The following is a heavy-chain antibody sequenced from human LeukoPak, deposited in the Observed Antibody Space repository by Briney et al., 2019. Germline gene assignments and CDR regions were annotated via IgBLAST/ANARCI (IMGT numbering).Heavy chain of an antibody. J-gene: IGHJ6*03. CDR1: GFTFSSYG. CDR2: ISGSGGST. Sequence: GGTLRLSCAASGFTFSSYGMSWVRQAPGKGLEWVSAISGSGGSTYYADSVKGRFTISRDNSKNTLYLQMNSLRAEDTAVYYCAKDRCNNGIGCYYYYMDLWGKGTTVTISS. V-gene: IGHV3-23*01. D-gene: IGHD2-8*01. CDR3: AKDRCNNGIGCYYYYMDL.